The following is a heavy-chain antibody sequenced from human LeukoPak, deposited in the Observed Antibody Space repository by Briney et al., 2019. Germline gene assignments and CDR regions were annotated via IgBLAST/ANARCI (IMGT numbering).Heavy chain of an antibody. V-gene: IGHV4-59*01. CDR3: ASYQTTVTPRGGYYYYMDV. J-gene: IGHJ6*03. CDR1: GGSISSYY. CDR2: IYYSGST. D-gene: IGHD4-11*01. Sequence: SETLSLTCTVSGGSISSYYWSWIRQPPGKGLEWIGYIYYSGSTNYNPSLKSRVTISVDTSKNQFSLKLSSVTAADTAVYYRASYQTTVTPRGGYYYYMDVWGKGTTVTVSS.